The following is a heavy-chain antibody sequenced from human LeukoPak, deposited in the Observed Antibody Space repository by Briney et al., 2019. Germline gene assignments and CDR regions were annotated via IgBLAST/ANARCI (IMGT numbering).Heavy chain of an antibody. Sequence: PSETLSLTCTVSGGSVYTSDYDWGWVRQPPGKGPEWIGDIFYTGKTNYNPSLKSRVSISIDTSKNQFSLKLTSVTAADTAVYYCARVFDSWGQGTPVTVSS. CDR3: ARVFDS. CDR2: IFYTGKT. J-gene: IGHJ4*02. CDR1: GGSVYTSDYD. V-gene: IGHV4-39*07.